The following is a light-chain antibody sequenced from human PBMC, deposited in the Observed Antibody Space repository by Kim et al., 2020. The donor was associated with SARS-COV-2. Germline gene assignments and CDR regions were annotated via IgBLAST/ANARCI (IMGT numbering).Light chain of an antibody. CDR2: KVS. CDR1: QSMVYSEGKAY. CDR3: MRGTNGQFT. Sequence: QATISGRSSQSMVYSEGKAYLNCCHRRPGQYPGSLSYKVSKGDSEVPDSFSGGGSGTDFTLQNSRVGAEDVGVYYCMRGTNGQFTFGPGSKVDIK. V-gene: IGKV2-30*01. J-gene: IGKJ3*01.